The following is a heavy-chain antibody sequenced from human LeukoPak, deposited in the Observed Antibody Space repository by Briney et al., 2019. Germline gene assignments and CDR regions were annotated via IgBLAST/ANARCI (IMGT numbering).Heavy chain of an antibody. D-gene: IGHD3-3*01. CDR2: IKQDGSGK. J-gene: IGHJ4*02. CDR1: GFTFSSYW. Sequence: GGSLRLSCAASGFTFSSYWMSWVRQAPGKGLEWVANIKQDGSGKYYVDSVKGRFTISRDNAKNSLYLQMNNLRAEDTAVYYCARVEYDFWSGLDPRGAPDYWGQGTLVTVSS. V-gene: IGHV3-7*01. CDR3: ARVEYDFWSGLDPRGAPDY.